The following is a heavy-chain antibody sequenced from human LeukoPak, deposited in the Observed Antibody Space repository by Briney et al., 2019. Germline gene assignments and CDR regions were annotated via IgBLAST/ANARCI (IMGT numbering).Heavy chain of an antibody. CDR2: IYTSGST. CDR3: ARVHCSSTSCYNIDY. V-gene: IGHV4-4*07. J-gene: IGHJ4*02. Sequence: SETLSLTCTVSGGSISSYYWSWIRQPAGKGLEWIGRIYTSGSTNYNPSLKSRVTISVDTSKNQFSLKLSSVTAADTAVYYCARVHCSSTSCYNIDYWGQGTLVTVSS. D-gene: IGHD2-2*02. CDR1: GGSISSYY.